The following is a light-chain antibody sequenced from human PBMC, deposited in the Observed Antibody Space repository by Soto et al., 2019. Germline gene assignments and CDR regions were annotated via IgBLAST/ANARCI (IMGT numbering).Light chain of an antibody. CDR3: SAFTGSSTRVV. CDR1: SSDVGGYNC. V-gene: IGLV2-14*01. Sequence: QSALTQPASVSGSPGQSITISCTGTSSDVGGYNCVSWYQQHPGKAPKLMISDVSNRPSGVSNRFSGSKSGNTASLTISGLQAEDEADYYCSAFTGSSTRVVFGGGTKLTVL. CDR2: DVS. J-gene: IGLJ2*01.